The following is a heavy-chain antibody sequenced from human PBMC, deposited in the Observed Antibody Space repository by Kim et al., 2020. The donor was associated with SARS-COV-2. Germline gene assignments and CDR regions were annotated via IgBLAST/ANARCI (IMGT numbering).Heavy chain of an antibody. J-gene: IGHJ6*02. D-gene: IGHD6-19*01. CDR3: ARGRIAVAGNYYYYGMDV. Sequence: KGRFTIARDTAKNSLYLQMNSLRAEDTAVYYCARGRIAVAGNYYYYGMDVWGQGTTVTVSS. V-gene: IGHV3-7*04.